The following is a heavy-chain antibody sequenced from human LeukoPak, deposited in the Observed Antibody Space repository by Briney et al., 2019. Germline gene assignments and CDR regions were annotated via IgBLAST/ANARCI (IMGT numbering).Heavy chain of an antibody. CDR1: GFTFGSYT. D-gene: IGHD3-3*01. CDR2: IDSSGTKT. CDR3: AKDETGFLNYFHY. Sequence: GGSLRLSCAASGFTFGSYTMSWVRQAPGKGLEWVSGIDSSGTKTTYADSVKGRFTISRDNPRNTLYLQMNSLRAEDTAVYYCAKDETGFLNYFHYWGQGALVTVSS. V-gene: IGHV3-23*01. J-gene: IGHJ4*02.